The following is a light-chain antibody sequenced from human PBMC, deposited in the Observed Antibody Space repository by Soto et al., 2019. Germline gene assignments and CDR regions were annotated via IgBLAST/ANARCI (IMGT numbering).Light chain of an antibody. CDR3: SSYTSRTTLVL. J-gene: IGLJ2*01. Sequence: QSVLTQPASVSGSPGQSITISCTGTSSDVGGYEYVSWYQHHPGKAPKLMIYDVSNRPSGVSTRFSGSKSGNTASLTISGLQAEDAADYYCSSYTSRTTLVLFGGGTKLTVL. CDR1: SSDVGGYEY. CDR2: DVS. V-gene: IGLV2-14*03.